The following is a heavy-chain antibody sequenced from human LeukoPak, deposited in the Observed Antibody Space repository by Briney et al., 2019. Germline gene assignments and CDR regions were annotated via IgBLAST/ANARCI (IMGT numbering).Heavy chain of an antibody. Sequence: SQTLSLTCTVSGGSISSGSYYWSWVRQPPGKGLEWIGEIYHSGSTNYNPSLKSRVTISVDKSKNQFSLKLSSVTAADTAVYYCARDLTFAGYYYDSRGAFDIWGQGTMVTVSS. CDR2: IYHSGST. CDR1: GGSISSGSYY. J-gene: IGHJ3*02. D-gene: IGHD3-22*01. V-gene: IGHV4-39*07. CDR3: ARDLTFAGYYYDSRGAFDI.